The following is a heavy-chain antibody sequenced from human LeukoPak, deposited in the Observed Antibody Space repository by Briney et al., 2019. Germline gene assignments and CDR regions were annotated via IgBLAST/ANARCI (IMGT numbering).Heavy chain of an antibody. D-gene: IGHD6-19*01. Sequence: ASVKVSCKASGYTFTGYYMHWVRQAPGQGLEWMGWINPNSGGTNYAQKFQGRVTMTRDTSISTAYMELSRLRSDDTAVYYCARVRGIAVAGANFDYWGQGTLVTVSS. CDR2: INPNSGGT. J-gene: IGHJ4*02. CDR1: GYTFTGYY. V-gene: IGHV1-2*02. CDR3: ARVRGIAVAGANFDY.